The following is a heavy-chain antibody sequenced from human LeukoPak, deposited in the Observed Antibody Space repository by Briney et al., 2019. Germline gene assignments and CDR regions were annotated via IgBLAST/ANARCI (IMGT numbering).Heavy chain of an antibody. V-gene: IGHV1-3*01. CDR3: ARPYFPGIAAAGYWFDP. CDR2: INAGNGNT. CDR1: GYTFTSYA. Sequence: ASVKVSCKASGYTFTSYAMHWVRQAPGQRLEWMGWINAGNGNTKYSQKFQGRVTITRDTSASTAYMELSSLRSEDTAVYYCARPYFPGIAAAGYWFDPWGQGTLVTVSS. D-gene: IGHD6-13*01. J-gene: IGHJ5*02.